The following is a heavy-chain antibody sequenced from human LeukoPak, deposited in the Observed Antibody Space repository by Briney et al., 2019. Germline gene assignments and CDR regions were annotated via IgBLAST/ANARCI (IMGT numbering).Heavy chain of an antibody. V-gene: IGHV1-8*03. Sequence: ASVKVSCKATGYTFTSYDINWVRQATGQGLEWMGWMNPNSGNTGYAQKFQGRVTITRNTSISTAYMELSSLRSEDTAVYYCARGPECSGGYSYSYGFDPLGQAALVTVSS. CDR1: GYTFTSYD. D-gene: IGHD2-15*01. CDR3: ARGPECSGGYSYSYGFDP. J-gene: IGHJ5*02. CDR2: MNPNSGNT.